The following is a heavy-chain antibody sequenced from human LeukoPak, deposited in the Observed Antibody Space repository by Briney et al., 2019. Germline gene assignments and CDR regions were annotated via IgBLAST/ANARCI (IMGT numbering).Heavy chain of an antibody. CDR1: GGSISSYY. Sequence: ASETLSLTCSVSGGSISSYYWNWIRQTPGKGLEWIGYIYYSGRTNYNPSLKSRVTISVDTSKNQFSLTLSSVTAADTAVYFCARGRVSSSTWYSTYYYYFYMDVWGKGTTVTVSS. J-gene: IGHJ6*03. CDR3: ARGRVSSSTWYSTYYYYFYMDV. CDR2: IYYSGRT. D-gene: IGHD1-1*01. V-gene: IGHV4-59*01.